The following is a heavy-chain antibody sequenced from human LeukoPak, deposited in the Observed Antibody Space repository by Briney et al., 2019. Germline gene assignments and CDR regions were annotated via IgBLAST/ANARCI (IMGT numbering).Heavy chain of an antibody. V-gene: IGHV3-33*01. CDR3: AREGELNWFDP. D-gene: IGHD3-16*01. CDR1: GFTFSSYG. Sequence: GGSLRLSCAASGFTFSSYGMHWVRQAPGKGLEGVAVIWYDGSNKYYADSVKARFTISRDNSKNTLYLQMNSLRAEDTAVYYCAREGELNWFDPWGQGTLVTVSS. J-gene: IGHJ5*02. CDR2: IWYDGSNK.